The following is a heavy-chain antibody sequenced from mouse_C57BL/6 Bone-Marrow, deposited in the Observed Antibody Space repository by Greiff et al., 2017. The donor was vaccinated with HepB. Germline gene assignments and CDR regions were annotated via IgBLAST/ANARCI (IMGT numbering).Heavy chain of an antibody. D-gene: IGHD1-1*01. V-gene: IGHV1-81*01. Sequence: VQLLQSGAELARPGASVKLSCKASGYTFTSYGISWVKQRTGQGLEWIGEIYPRSGNTYYNEKFKGKATLTADKSSSTAYMELRSLTSEDSAVYFCARWTYYYGSSYFDYWGQGTTLTVSS. CDR1: GYTFTSYG. CDR2: IYPRSGNT. CDR3: ARWTYYYGSSYFDY. J-gene: IGHJ2*01.